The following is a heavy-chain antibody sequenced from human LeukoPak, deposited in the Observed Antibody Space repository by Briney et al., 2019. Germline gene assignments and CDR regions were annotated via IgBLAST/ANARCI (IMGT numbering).Heavy chain of an antibody. CDR3: TRGSGRYMDV. CDR2: ISGDGGST. CDR1: GFTFDDYA. Sequence: GGSLRLSCAASGFTFDDYAMHWVRQAPGKGLEWVSLISGDGGSTYYADSVKGRFTISRDNAKNTLYLQMNSLRAEDTAVYHCTRGSGRYMDVWGKGTTVTVSS. V-gene: IGHV3-43*02. D-gene: IGHD1-14*01. J-gene: IGHJ6*03.